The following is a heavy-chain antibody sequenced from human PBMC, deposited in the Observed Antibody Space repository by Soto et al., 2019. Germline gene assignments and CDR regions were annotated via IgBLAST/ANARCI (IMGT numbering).Heavy chain of an antibody. CDR3: ARLRREATPYYYGSGSSQSYYYGMDV. J-gene: IGHJ6*01. D-gene: IGHD3-10*01. Sequence: QVQLVQSGAEVKKPGSSVKVSCKASGGTFSSYAISWVRQAPGQGLEWMGGIIPIFGTANYAQKFQGRVTITADESTSTAYMELSSLRSEDTAVYYCARLRREATPYYYGSGSSQSYYYGMDVW. CDR2: IIPIFGTA. V-gene: IGHV1-69*01. CDR1: GGTFSSYA.